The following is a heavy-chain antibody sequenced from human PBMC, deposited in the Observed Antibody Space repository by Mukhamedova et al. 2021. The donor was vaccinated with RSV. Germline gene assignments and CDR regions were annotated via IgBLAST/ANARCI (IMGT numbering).Heavy chain of an antibody. CDR3: ASPGNYYDTTGFYSYFNH. Sequence: GKGLEWMGRIDPTDSYTNYSPSFQGHVTISADKSINTAYLQWSSLKASDTAVYYCASPGNYYDTTGFYSYFNHWGQGTLLTVSS. J-gene: IGHJ1*01. D-gene: IGHD1-1*01. V-gene: IGHV5-10-1*01. CDR2: IDPTDSYT.